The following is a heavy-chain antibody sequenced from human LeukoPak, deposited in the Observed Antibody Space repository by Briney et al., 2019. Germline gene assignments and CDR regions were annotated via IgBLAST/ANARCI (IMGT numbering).Heavy chain of an antibody. CDR2: INSNGAST. CDR3: TRDQTYSSGWYGSYYYYYYMDV. CDR1: GFTFDGYG. D-gene: IGHD6-19*01. V-gene: IGHV3-20*04. Sequence: GGSLRLSCVASGFTFDGYGMSWVRQAPEKGLEWVSSINSNGASTAYVDSVKGRFTISRDDFKSIAYLQMNSLKTEDTAVYYCTRDQTYSSGWYGSYYYYYYMDVWGKGTAVTVSS. J-gene: IGHJ6*03.